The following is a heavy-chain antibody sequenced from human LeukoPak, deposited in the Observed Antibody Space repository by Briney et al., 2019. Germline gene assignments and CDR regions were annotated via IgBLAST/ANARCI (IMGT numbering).Heavy chain of an antibody. J-gene: IGHJ4*02. CDR1: GFSFSFYG. V-gene: IGHV3-30*02. Sequence: GGSLRLSCATSGFSFSFYGMHWVRQAPGQGLEWLAFIRYDGLYDNYADSVKGRFTISRGNSKNTLYLQMSSLRVADTAVYYCAKDWGYYDTSGYYFDYWGQGTLVSVSS. CDR3: AKDWGYYDTSGYYFDY. D-gene: IGHD3-22*01. CDR2: IRYDGLYD.